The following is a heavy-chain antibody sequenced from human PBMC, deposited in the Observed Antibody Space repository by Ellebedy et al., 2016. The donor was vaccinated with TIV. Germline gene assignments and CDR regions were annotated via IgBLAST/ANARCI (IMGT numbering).Heavy chain of an antibody. Sequence: SETLSLTCTVSGGSISSSSYYWGWIRQPPGKGLEWIGGIYYSGSTYYNPSLKSRVTISVDTSKNQFSLKLSSVTAADTAVYYCARHSGSSSWYVYYFDYWGQGTLVTVSS. CDR3: ARHSGSSSWYVYYFDY. V-gene: IGHV4-39*01. CDR1: GGSISSSSYY. CDR2: IYYSGST. J-gene: IGHJ4*02. D-gene: IGHD6-13*01.